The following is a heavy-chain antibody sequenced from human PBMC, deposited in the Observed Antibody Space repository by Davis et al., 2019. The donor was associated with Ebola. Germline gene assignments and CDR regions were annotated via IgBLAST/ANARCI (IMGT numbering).Heavy chain of an antibody. CDR1: GFTFSGSA. Sequence: GESLKISCAASGFTFSGSAMHWVRQAPGKGLEWVSAISGSGGSTYYADSVRGRFTISRDNSRNTLYLQMNSLTAEDTAVYYCAKETAAIPTRTDYWGQGTLVTVS. CDR3: AKETAAIPTRTDY. J-gene: IGHJ4*02. D-gene: IGHD2-2*01. CDR2: ISGSGGST. V-gene: IGHV3-23*01.